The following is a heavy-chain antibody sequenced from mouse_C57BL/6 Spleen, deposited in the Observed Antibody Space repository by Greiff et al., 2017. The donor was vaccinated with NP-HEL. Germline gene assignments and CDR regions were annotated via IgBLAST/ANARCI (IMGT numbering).Heavy chain of an antibody. Sequence: EVQLQQSGTVLARPGASVKMSCKTSGYTFTSYWMHWVKQRPGQGLEWIGAIYPGNSDTSYNQKFKGKAKLTAVHSASTAYMELSSLTNEDSAVYDCTRAGGVVSYSMDYWGQGTTLTVSS. CDR3: TRAGGVVSYSMDY. J-gene: IGHJ2*01. CDR2: IYPGNSDT. D-gene: IGHD6-2*01. V-gene: IGHV1-5*01. CDR1: GYTFTSYW.